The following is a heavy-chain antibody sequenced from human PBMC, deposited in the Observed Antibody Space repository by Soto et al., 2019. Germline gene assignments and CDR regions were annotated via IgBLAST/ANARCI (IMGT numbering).Heavy chain of an antibody. J-gene: IGHJ6*02. D-gene: IGHD2-2*01. V-gene: IGHV4-34*01. CDR3: ARGWNRNQLLRPHYYYGMDV. CDR1: GGSFSGYY. CDR2: INHSGST. Sequence: SETLSLTCAVYGGSFSGYYWSWIRQPPGKGLEWIGDINHSGSTNYNPPLKTRVTISVDTSKNQFSMQLSSVTAADTAVYYCARGWNRNQLLRPHYYYGMDVWGQGTTVAVSS.